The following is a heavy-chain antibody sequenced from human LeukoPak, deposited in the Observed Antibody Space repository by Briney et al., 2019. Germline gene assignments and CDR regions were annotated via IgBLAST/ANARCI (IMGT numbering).Heavy chain of an antibody. Sequence: ASVKVSCKVSGYTLTELSMHWVRQAPGKGLEWMGGFDPEDGETIYAQKFQGRVTMTEDTSTDTAYMELSSLRSEDTAVYYCATGDIVATIGSFDYWGQGTLVTVSS. CDR1: GYTLTELS. J-gene: IGHJ4*02. V-gene: IGHV1-24*01. CDR2: FDPEDGET. D-gene: IGHD5-12*01. CDR3: ATGDIVATIGSFDY.